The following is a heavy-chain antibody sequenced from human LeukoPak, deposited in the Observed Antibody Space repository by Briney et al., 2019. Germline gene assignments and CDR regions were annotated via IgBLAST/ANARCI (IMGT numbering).Heavy chain of an antibody. D-gene: IGHD3-22*01. J-gene: IGHJ4*02. Sequence: PPETLSLTCTVSGGSIGSSSYYWGWIRQPPGKGLEWIGSIYYSGSTYYNPSLKSRVTISVDTSKNQFSLKLSSVTAADTAVYYCARGRDGYYDSSGYFDYWGQGTLVTVSS. V-gene: IGHV4-39*07. CDR3: ARGRDGYYDSSGYFDY. CDR1: GGSIGSSSYY. CDR2: IYYSGST.